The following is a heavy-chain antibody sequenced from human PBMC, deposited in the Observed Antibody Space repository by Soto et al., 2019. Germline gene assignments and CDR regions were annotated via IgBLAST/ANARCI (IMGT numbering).Heavy chain of an antibody. J-gene: IGHJ6*02. V-gene: IGHV3-30-3*01. D-gene: IGHD2-15*01. Sequence: PGGSLRLSCAASGFTFSSYAMHWVRQAPGKGLEWVAVITYDGSNKYYADSVKGRFTISRDNSKNTLYLQMNSLRAEDTAVYYCARDKGSPPLYYYYGMDVWGQGTTVTVSS. CDR1: GFTFSSYA. CDR3: ARDKGSPPLYYYYGMDV. CDR2: ITYDGSNK.